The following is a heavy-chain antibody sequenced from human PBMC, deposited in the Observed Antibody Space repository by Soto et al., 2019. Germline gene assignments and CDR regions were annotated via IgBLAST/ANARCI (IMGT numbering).Heavy chain of an antibody. D-gene: IGHD3-3*01. CDR1: GFTFSSYW. V-gene: IGHV3-7*03. J-gene: IGHJ6*02. CDR3: TRLRIFGVATTSYHTMDV. Sequence: GGSLRLSCAASGFTFSSYWMSWVRQAPGKGLEWVANIKQDGSEKYYVDSVKGRFTISRDNAKNSLYLQMNSLKTEDTAVYYCTRLRIFGVATTSYHTMDVWGQGTTVTVSS. CDR2: IKQDGSEK.